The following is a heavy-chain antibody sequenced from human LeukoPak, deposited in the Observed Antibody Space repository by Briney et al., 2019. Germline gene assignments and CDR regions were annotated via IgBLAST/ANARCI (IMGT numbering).Heavy chain of an antibody. CDR3: ARDRVGSGWYLDY. Sequence: GGSLSLSCAASGFTVSSYYMSWLRQAPGRGLEWVSIIYSGCSTYYTASVKGRFTISRDNSKNTLYLQMKRLRAEDRAVYYCARDRVGSGWYLDYWVQGTMVTVSS. D-gene: IGHD6-19*01. CDR2: IYSGCST. CDR1: GFTVSSYY. J-gene: IGHJ4*02. V-gene: IGHV3-53*01.